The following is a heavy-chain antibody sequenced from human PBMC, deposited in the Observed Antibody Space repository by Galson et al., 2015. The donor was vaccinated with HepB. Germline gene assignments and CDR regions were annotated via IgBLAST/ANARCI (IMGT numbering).Heavy chain of an antibody. CDR1: GFTFSSYG. V-gene: IGHV3-30*18. J-gene: IGHJ6*02. Sequence: SLRLSCAASGFTFSSYGVHWVRQAPGKGLEWVAVISYDGSNKYYADSVKGRFTISRDNSKNTLYLQMNSLRAEDTAVYYCAKDLYGGWYGHVYYYYGMDVWGQGTTVTVSS. D-gene: IGHD6-19*01. CDR2: ISYDGSNK. CDR3: AKDLYGGWYGHVYYYYGMDV.